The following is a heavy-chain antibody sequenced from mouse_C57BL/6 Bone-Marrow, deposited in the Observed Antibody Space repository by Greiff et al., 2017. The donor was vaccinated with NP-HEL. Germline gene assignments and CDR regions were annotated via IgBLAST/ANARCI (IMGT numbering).Heavy chain of an antibody. CDR1: GYTFTSYT. CDR3: ARYGVYYYGSSYVGYAMDY. V-gene: IGHV1-4*01. J-gene: IGHJ4*01. D-gene: IGHD1-1*01. CDR2: INPSSGYT. Sequence: QVQLQQSGAELARPGASVKMSCKASGYTFTSYTMHWVKQRPGQGLEWIGYINPSSGYTKYNQKFKDKATLTADKSSSTAYMQLSSLTSEDSAVYYCARYGVYYYGSSYVGYAMDYWGQGTSVTVSS.